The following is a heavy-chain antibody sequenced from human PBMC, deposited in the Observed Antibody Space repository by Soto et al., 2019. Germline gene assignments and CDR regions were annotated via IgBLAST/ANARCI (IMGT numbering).Heavy chain of an antibody. J-gene: IGHJ5*02. D-gene: IGHD4-17*01. CDR1: GGSFNGYY. Sequence: PSETLSLTCAVYGGSFNGYYWSWIRQPPGKGLEWIGEINHSGTTNYNPSLKSRVTISVDTSKNQFSLKLSSVTAADTAVYYCARVGVRDGDYGVSRFDPWGQGTLVTVSS. CDR2: INHSGTT. V-gene: IGHV4-34*01. CDR3: ARVGVRDGDYGVSRFDP.